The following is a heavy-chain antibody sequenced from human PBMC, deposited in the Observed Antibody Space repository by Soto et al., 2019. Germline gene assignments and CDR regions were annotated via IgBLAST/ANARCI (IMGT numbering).Heavy chain of an antibody. V-gene: IGHV3-23*01. CDR2: ISARGGSL. J-gene: IGHJ4*02. Sequence: EVQLLESGGGLVQPGGSLRLSCAASGFSFSSYAMVWVRQAPGKGLEWVSVISARGGSLYFADSVKGRLTISRDNSKNVLALEMNSLRAEDTATYFCAQGSIEYSASVDNWGQGTLVVVSS. D-gene: IGHD5-12*01. CDR3: AQGSIEYSASVDN. CDR1: GFSFSSYA.